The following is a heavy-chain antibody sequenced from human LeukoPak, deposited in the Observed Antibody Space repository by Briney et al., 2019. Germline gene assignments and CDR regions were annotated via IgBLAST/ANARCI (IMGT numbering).Heavy chain of an antibody. CDR2: MNPNSGNT. Sequence: ASVRVSCRASGCTFTSYDINWVRQATGQGLEWMGWMNPNSGNTGYAQKFQGRVTMTRNTSISTAYMELSSLRSGDTAVYYCARGNWEQQLVRPFRYWGQGTLVTVSS. CDR3: ARGNWEQQLVRPFRY. D-gene: IGHD6-13*01. V-gene: IGHV1-8*01. CDR1: GCTFTSYD. J-gene: IGHJ4*02.